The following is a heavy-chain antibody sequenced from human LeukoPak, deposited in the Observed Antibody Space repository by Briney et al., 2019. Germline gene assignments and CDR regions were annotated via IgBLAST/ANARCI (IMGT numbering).Heavy chain of an antibody. D-gene: IGHD3-22*01. V-gene: IGHV1-18*01. J-gene: IGHJ4*02. CDR2: ISAYNGNT. Sequence: ASVKVSCKASGYTFTSYGISWVRQAPGQGLEWMGWISAYNGNTNYAQKLQGRVTMTTDTSTSTAYMELRSLRSDDTAVYYCARISYDSSGYTPFDYWGQGTLVTVSS. CDR1: GYTFTSYG. CDR3: ARISYDSSGYTPFDY.